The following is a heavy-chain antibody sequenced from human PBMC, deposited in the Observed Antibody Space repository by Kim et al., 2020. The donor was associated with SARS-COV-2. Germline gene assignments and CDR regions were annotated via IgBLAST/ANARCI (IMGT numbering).Heavy chain of an antibody. CDR1: GGTFSSYA. V-gene: IGHV1-69*13. D-gene: IGHD3-10*01. CDR3: ARDKRGFGEFYDY. J-gene: IGHJ4*02. Sequence: SVKVSCKASGGTFSSYAISWVRQAPGQGLEWMGGIIPIFGTANYAQKFQGRVTITADESTSTAYMELSSLRSEDTAVYYCARDKRGFGEFYDYWGQGTLVTVSS. CDR2: IIPIFGTA.